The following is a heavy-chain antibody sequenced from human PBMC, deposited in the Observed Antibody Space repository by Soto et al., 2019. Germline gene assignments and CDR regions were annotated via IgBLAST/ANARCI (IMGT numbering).Heavy chain of an antibody. J-gene: IGHJ5*02. CDR2: IIPIFGTA. Sequence: GSSVKVSCKASGGTFSSYAISWVRQAPGQGLEWMEGIIPIFGTANYAQKFQGRVTITADKSTSTAYMELSSLRSDDTAVYYCARAYITRCVDRSCPGWFDPWGQGTLVTLSS. D-gene: IGHD1-26*01. CDR1: GGTFSSYA. V-gene: IGHV1-69*06. CDR3: ARAYITRCVDRSCPGWFDP.